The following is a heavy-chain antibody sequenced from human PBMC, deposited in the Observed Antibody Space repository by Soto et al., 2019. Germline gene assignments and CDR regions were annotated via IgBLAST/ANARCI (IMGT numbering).Heavy chain of an antibody. CDR1: GFTFSDHY. V-gene: IGHV3-72*01. CDR3: ARELMPTVTYFDY. CDR2: TRNKANSYTT. D-gene: IGHD4-17*01. J-gene: IGHJ4*02. Sequence: GRSLRLSCAASGFTFSDHYMDWVRQSPGKGLEWVGRTRNKANSYTTEYAASVKGRFTISRDDSKNSLYLQMNSLKTEDTAVYSCARELMPTVTYFDYWGQGSLVTVST.